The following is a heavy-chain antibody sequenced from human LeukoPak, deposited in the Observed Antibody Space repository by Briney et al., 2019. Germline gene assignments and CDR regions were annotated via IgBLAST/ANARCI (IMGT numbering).Heavy chain of an antibody. Sequence: SVKVSCKASGYTFTGYYMHWVRQAPGQGLEWMGRIIPIFGTANYAQKFQGRVTITTDESTSTAYMELSSLRSEDTAVYYCAARIAAAGHAEYFQHWGQGTLVTVSS. V-gene: IGHV1-69*05. CDR1: GYTFTGYY. CDR3: AARIAAAGHAEYFQH. J-gene: IGHJ1*01. D-gene: IGHD6-13*01. CDR2: IIPIFGTA.